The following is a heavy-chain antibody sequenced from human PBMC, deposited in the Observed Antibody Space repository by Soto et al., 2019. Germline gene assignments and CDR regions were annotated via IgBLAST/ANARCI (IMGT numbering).Heavy chain of an antibody. Sequence: GGSLRLSCAASGFTFNSYSMNWVRQAPGKGLEWVSSISSSSSYIYYADSVKGRFTISRDNAKNSLYLQMNSLRAEDTAVYYCASPQHSSGWYDAFDIWGQGTMGTVSS. V-gene: IGHV3-21*01. CDR1: GFTFNSYS. D-gene: IGHD6-19*01. CDR3: ASPQHSSGWYDAFDI. J-gene: IGHJ3*02. CDR2: ISSSSSYI.